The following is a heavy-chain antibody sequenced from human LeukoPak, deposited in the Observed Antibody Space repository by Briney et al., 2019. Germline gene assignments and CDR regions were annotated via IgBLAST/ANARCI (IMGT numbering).Heavy chain of an antibody. CDR1: GGSFSGYY. CDR2: INHSGST. J-gene: IGHJ4*02. Sequence: NPSETLSLTCAAYGGSFSGYYWSWIRQPPGKGLEWIGEINHSGSTNYNPSLKSRVTISVDTSKNQFSLKLSSVTAADTAVYYCARGWGLYSYGLYFDYWGQGTLVTVSS. D-gene: IGHD5-18*01. CDR3: ARGWGLYSYGLYFDY. V-gene: IGHV4-34*01.